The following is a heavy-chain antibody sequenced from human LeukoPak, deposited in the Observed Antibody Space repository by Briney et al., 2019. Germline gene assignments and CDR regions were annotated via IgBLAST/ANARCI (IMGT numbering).Heavy chain of an antibody. CDR1: GFTVSSNY. V-gene: IGHV4-4*02. CDR3: ASAPGSYLTAFDY. J-gene: IGHJ4*02. CDR2: IYHSGST. D-gene: IGHD1-26*01. Sequence: GSLRLSCAASGFTVSSNYMSWVRQPPGKGLEWIGEIYHSGSTNYNPSLKSRVAISVDKSKNQFSLKLSSVTAADTAVYYCASAPGSYLTAFDYWGQGTLVTVSS.